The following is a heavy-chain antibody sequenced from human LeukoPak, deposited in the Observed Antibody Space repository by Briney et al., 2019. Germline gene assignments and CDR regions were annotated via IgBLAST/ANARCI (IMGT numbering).Heavy chain of an antibody. J-gene: IGHJ4*02. D-gene: IGHD2-15*01. Sequence: SVKVFCKASGGTFSSYAIGWVRQAPGQGLEWMGRIIPILGIANYAQKFQGRVTITADKSTSTAYMELSSLRSEDTAVYYCARVGIAAPLSIDYWGQGTLVTVSS. CDR1: GGTFSSYA. CDR2: IIPILGIA. V-gene: IGHV1-69*04. CDR3: ARVGIAAPLSIDY.